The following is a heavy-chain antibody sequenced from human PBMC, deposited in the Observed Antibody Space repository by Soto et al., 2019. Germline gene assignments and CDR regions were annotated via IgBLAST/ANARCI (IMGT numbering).Heavy chain of an antibody. CDR3: AAELGFGKLSVV. CDR2: IIPLFGTT. CDR1: GDTFKNCV. Sequence: QVQVVQSGVEVRRPGSSVKVSCKASGDTFKNCVISWVRQAPGQGLEWMGGIIPLFGTTDFAQRFQGRLTITTDESTTTVYMELIRLRSEDTATYSCAAELGFGKLSVVWGQGTTVIVSS. D-gene: IGHD7-27*01. V-gene: IGHV1-69*01. J-gene: IGHJ6*02.